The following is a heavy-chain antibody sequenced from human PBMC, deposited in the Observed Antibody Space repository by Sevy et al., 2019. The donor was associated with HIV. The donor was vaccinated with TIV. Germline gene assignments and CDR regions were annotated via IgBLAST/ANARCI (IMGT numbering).Heavy chain of an antibody. CDR2: INAGNGNT. CDR1: GYTFTSYA. CDR3: AGEGGVGVDAFDI. D-gene: IGHD1-26*01. J-gene: IGHJ3*02. V-gene: IGHV1-3*01. Sequence: ASVKVSCKASGYTFTSYAMHWVRQAPGQRLEWMGWINAGNGNTKYSQKFQGRVTITRETSASTAYMELSSLRSEDTAVYYCAGEGGVGVDAFDIWGQGTMVTVSS.